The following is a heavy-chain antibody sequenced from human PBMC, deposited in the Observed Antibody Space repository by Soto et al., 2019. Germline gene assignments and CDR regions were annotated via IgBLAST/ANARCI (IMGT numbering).Heavy chain of an antibody. J-gene: IGHJ3*02. CDR2: ISAYNGNT. Sequence: ASVKVSCKASGYTFTSYGISWVRQAPGQGLEWMGWISAYNGNTNYAQKLQGRVTMTTDTSTSTAYMELRSLRSDDTAVYYCARGLIWFGELFLNAFDIWCQGTMVTVSS. CDR1: GYTFTSYG. CDR3: ARGLIWFGELFLNAFDI. V-gene: IGHV1-18*04. D-gene: IGHD3-10*01.